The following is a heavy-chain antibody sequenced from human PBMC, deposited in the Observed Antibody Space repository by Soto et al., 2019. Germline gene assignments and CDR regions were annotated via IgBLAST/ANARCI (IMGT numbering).Heavy chain of an antibody. CDR2: IDWTGLSK. CDR3: ASAGSVNQLMCDTHX. V-gene: IGHV3-23*01. D-gene: IGHD2-2*01. CDR1: GFTFETTA. J-gene: IGHJ4*02. Sequence: PGGSLRLSCEASGFTFETTALSWVHQAPGKGLEWVATIDWTGLSKYYANSMKSRFIISRDNSRNTLYLQMNSLIAEDTAIYYCASAGSVNQLMCDTHXWGQGTPVTVSX.